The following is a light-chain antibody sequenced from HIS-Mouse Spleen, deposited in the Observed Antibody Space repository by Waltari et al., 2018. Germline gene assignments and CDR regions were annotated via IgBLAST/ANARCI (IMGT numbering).Light chain of an antibody. CDR3: SSYTSSSTV. V-gene: IGLV2-18*02. Sequence: QSALTQPPSVSGSPGQSVTISCTGTSSDVCSYNLVSWYQQPPGTAPKLMIYEVSNRPSGVPDRFSGSKSGNTASLTISGLQAEDEADYYCSSYTSSSTVFGTGTKVTVL. CDR1: SSDVCSYNL. J-gene: IGLJ1*01. CDR2: EVS.